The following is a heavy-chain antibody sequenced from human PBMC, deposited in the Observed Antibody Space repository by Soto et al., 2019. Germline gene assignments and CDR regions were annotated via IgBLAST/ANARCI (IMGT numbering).Heavy chain of an antibody. CDR1: GGSISRGGSS. CDR2: IYHSGST. V-gene: IGHV4-30-2*01. D-gene: IGHD3-3*01. J-gene: IGHJ4*02. CDR3: ARGKQIFGVVIPTYYFDY. Sequence: PSETPSLTCAVSGGSISRGGSSWSWIRQPPGKGLEWIGYIYHSGSTYYNPSLKSRVTISVDRSKNQFSLKLSSVTAADTAVYYCARGKQIFGVVIPTYYFDYWGQGTLVTVSS.